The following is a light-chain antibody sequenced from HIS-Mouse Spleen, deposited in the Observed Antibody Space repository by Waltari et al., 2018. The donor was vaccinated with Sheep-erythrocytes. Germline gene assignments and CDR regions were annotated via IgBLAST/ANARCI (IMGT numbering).Light chain of an antibody. CDR3: AAWDDSLNGVV. Sequence: QSALTQPPSASGSPGQSVPISCPGTSSDVGGYNYVSWYQQHPGKAPKLMIYEVSKRPSGVPDRFSGSKSGTSASLAISGLQSEDEADYYCAAWDDSLNGVVFGGGTKLTVL. CDR2: EVS. V-gene: IGLV2-8*01. J-gene: IGLJ2*01. CDR1: SSDVGGYNY.